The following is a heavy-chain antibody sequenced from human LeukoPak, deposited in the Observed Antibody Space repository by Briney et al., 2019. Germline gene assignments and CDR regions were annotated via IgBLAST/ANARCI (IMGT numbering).Heavy chain of an antibody. V-gene: IGHV4-4*07. Sequence: PSETLSLTCTVSGGSISSYYWSWIRQPAARGLEWIGRIYTTGRTNYNASLKSRVIMSVDTSNNQLSLKLSSVTAADTAVYYCARDLPSYYYDSGNMFDPWGQGILVTVSS. CDR1: GGSISSYY. D-gene: IGHD3-10*01. CDR2: IYTTGRT. J-gene: IGHJ5*02. CDR3: ARDLPSYYYDSGNMFDP.